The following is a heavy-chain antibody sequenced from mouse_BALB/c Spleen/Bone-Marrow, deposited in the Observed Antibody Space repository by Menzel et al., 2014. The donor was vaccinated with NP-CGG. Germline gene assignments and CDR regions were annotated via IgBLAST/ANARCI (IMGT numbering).Heavy chain of an antibody. Sequence: SGAELAKPGASVKMSCKASGYTFTSYWMHWVKQRPGQGLEWIGYINPSTGYTEYNQKFKDKATLTADKSSSTAYMQLSSLTSEDSAVYYCARGNYEAMDYWGQGTSVTVSS. J-gene: IGHJ4*01. D-gene: IGHD2-1*01. V-gene: IGHV1-7*01. CDR1: GYTFTSYW. CDR2: INPSTGYT. CDR3: ARGNYEAMDY.